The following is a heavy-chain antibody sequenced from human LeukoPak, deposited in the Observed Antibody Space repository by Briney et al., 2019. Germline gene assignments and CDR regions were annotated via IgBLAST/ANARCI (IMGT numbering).Heavy chain of an antibody. CDR1: GFSFSNYW. V-gene: IGHV3-7*01. CDR3: ARDVNWGHFDY. J-gene: IGHJ4*02. D-gene: IGHD7-27*01. CDR2: VRDDGT. Sequence: GGSLRLSCAASGFSFSNYWLSWVRQAPGKGLEWVASVRDDGTDYVDSMKGRFAISRDNVKKLVYLQMNSLRAEDTAVYYCARDVNWGHFDYWGQGTLVMVSS.